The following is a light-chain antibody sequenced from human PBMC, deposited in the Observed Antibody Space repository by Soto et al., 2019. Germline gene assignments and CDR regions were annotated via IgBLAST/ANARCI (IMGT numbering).Light chain of an antibody. CDR1: SSDIGGYNY. CDR3: SSYTNSNTLQLV. CDR2: EVT. V-gene: IGLV2-14*01. Sequence: QSALTQPASVSGSPGQSITMFCSGTSSDIGGYNYVSWYQQHPAKAPKLIIYEVTFRPSGVSNRFSGSKSCNTASLTISGLQAEDEADYWCSSYTNSNTLQLVFGGGTKLTVL. J-gene: IGLJ2*01.